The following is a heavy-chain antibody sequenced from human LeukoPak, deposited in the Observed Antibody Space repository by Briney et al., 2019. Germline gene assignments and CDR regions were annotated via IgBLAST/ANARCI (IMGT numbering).Heavy chain of an antibody. D-gene: IGHD3-10*01. V-gene: IGHV4-59*08. Sequence: SETLSLTCTVSVGSISSYYWSWIRQPPGKQLEWIGYIYYSGSTNYSTSLKSRVTISVDTCKNQCSLKLSSVTAADTAVYYCARHPMGAGSFYDDYWGQGTLVTVSS. CDR1: VGSISSYY. J-gene: IGHJ4*02. CDR3: ARHPMGAGSFYDDY. CDR2: IYYSGST.